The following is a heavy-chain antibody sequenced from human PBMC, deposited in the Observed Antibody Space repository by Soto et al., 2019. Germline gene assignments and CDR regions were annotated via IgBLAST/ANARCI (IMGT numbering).Heavy chain of an antibody. CDR3: ARAAAAVYNWFDP. Sequence: RASVKVSCKASGGTFSSYAISWVRQAPGQGLEWMGGIIPIFGTANYAQKFQGRVTITADKSTSTAYMELSSLRSEDTAVYYCARAAAAVYNWFDPWGQGTLVTVSS. CDR2: IIPIFGTA. V-gene: IGHV1-69*06. CDR1: GGTFSSYA. D-gene: IGHD6-13*01. J-gene: IGHJ5*02.